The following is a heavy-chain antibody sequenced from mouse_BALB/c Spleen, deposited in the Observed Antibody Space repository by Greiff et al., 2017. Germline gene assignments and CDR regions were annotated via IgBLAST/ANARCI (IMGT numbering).Heavy chain of an antibody. D-gene: IGHD1-2*01. J-gene: IGHJ4*01. V-gene: IGHV5-6-5*01. Sequence: DVQLVESGGGLVKPGGSLKLSCAASGFTFSSYAMSWVRQTPEKRLEWVASISSGGSTYYPDSVKGRFTISRDNARNILYLQMSSLRSEDTAMYYCAKLRLRSYYAMDYWGQGTSGTVSS. CDR2: ISSGGST. CDR3: AKLRLRSYYAMDY. CDR1: GFTFSSYA.